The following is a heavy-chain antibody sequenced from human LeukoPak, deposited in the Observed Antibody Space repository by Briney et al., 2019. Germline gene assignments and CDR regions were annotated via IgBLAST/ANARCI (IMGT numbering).Heavy chain of an antibody. V-gene: IGHV4-4*07. D-gene: IGHD3-22*01. CDR3: AGHYYYDTTGSDY. CDR1: GGSITSYY. CDR2: IYTSGST. J-gene: IGHJ4*02. Sequence: SETLSLTCTVSGGSITSYYWSWIRQPAGKGLEWIGRIYTSGSTNYSPSLKGRVTMSVDTSKSQFSLKLSSVTAADTAMYYCAGHYYYDTTGSDYWGQGTLVTVSS.